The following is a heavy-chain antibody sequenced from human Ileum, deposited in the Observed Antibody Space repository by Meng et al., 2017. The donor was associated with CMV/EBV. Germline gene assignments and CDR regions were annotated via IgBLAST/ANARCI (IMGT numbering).Heavy chain of an antibody. D-gene: IGHD3-3*01. J-gene: IGHJ6*02. CDR1: GGTFSSYA. CDR3: ARGGLEWLPTRPRWYYGMDV. Sequence: SVKVSCKASGGTFSSYAISWVRQAPGQGREWMGGIIPILGIANYAQKFQGRVTITADKSTSTAYMELSSLRSEDTAVYYCARGGLEWLPTRPRWYYGMDVWGQGTTVTVSS. V-gene: IGHV1-69*10. CDR2: IIPILGIA.